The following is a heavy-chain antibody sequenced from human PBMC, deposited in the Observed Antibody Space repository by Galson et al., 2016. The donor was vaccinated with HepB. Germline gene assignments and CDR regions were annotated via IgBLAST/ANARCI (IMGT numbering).Heavy chain of an antibody. V-gene: IGHV4-31*03. CDR2: IYYTGST. CDR1: GGSLSSGGYY. CDR3: AREKKSRSSGYLNWFDP. Sequence: TLSLTCTVSGGSLSSGGYYWSWIRQHPGKGLEWTGYIYYTGSTYYNPSLKSRVTISVDTSKNQFSLRLTSVTAADTALYYCAREKKSRSSGYLNWFDPWGQGTLVTVSS. J-gene: IGHJ5*02. D-gene: IGHD3-22*01.